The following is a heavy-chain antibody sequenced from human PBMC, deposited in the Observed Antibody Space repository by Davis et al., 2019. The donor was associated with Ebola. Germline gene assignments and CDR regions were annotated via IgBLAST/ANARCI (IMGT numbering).Heavy chain of an antibody. CDR2: VGGSGRTT. D-gene: IGHD6-19*01. CDR1: GFTFTDYY. J-gene: IGHJ4*02. Sequence: GESLKISCAASGFTFTDYYMGWIRQAPGKGLEWVSAVGGSGRTTNYADSVKGRFTISRDNSKNTLYLQMNSLRAEDTAVYYCAKEVTAVAGTFEDYWGQGTLVTVSS. CDR3: AKEVTAVAGTFEDY. V-gene: IGHV3-23*01.